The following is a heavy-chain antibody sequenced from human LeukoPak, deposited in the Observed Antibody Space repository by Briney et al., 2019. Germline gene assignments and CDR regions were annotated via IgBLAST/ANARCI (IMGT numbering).Heavy chain of an antibody. V-gene: IGHV3-7*01. J-gene: IGHJ4*02. CDR2: IKQGGSEK. Sequence: GGSLRLSCAASGFTFSSHWMTWVRQAPGKGLEWVASIKQGGSEKYYADSVKGRFTVSRDNAKNSLYLQMNSLSADDTTVYYCARGPNYGDRVDYFDSWGQGTKVTVSS. D-gene: IGHD4-17*01. CDR3: ARGPNYGDRVDYFDS. CDR1: GFTFSSHW.